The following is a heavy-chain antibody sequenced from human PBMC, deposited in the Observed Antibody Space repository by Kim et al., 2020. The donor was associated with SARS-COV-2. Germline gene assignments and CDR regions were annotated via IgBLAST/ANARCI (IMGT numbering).Heavy chain of an antibody. J-gene: IGHJ5*02. CDR1: GFTFSNAW. CDR3: TTDDPHCSGGSCP. Sequence: GGSLRLSCAASGFTFSNAWMSWVRQAPGKGLEWVGRINSKTDGGTTDYAAPVKGRFTISRDDSKNTLYLQMNSLKTEDTAVYYCTTDDPHCSGGSCPWGQGTLVTVSS. D-gene: IGHD2-15*01. CDR2: INSKTDGGTT. V-gene: IGHV3-15*01.